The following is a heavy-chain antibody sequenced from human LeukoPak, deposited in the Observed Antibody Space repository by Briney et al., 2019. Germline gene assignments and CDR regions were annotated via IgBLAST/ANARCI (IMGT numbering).Heavy chain of an antibody. V-gene: IGHV1-46*01. J-gene: IGHJ6*03. Sequence: ASVKVSCKASGYTFTSYYMHWVRQAPGQGLEWMGIINPSGGSTTYAQKFRGRLTMTRDMSTSTVYMELSSLRSEDTAVYYCAREGSAVAGTYYYYYMDVWGKGTTVTVSS. D-gene: IGHD6-19*01. CDR3: AREGSAVAGTYYYYYMDV. CDR1: GYTFTSYY. CDR2: INPSGGST.